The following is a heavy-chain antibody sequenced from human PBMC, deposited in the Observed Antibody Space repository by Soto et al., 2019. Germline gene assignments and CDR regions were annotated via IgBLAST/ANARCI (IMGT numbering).Heavy chain of an antibody. J-gene: IGHJ4*02. Sequence: PSETLSLTCTVSGGSITSSIFYWVWIRQPPGKGLEWIGHIFHTGATYYNPTLKSRLRMSVDTSKNQFSLNLSSVTATDTAVYYCARRRIVPTTNFDYWGQGTLVTVSS. V-gene: IGHV4-39*01. CDR2: IFHTGAT. D-gene: IGHD1-26*01. CDR3: ARRRIVPTTNFDY. CDR1: GGSITSSIFY.